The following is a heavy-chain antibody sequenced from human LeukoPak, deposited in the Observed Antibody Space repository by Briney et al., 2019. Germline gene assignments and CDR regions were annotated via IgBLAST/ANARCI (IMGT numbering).Heavy chain of an antibody. CDR3: ARDLVRVRAFDI. CDR1: GYTFTGYY. V-gene: IGHV1-2*02. J-gene: IGHJ3*02. CDR2: INPNSGGT. D-gene: IGHD1-1*01. Sequence: GASVKVSCKASGYTFTGYYMHWVRQAPGLGLEWMGWINPNSGGTNYAQKFQGRVTMTRDTSISAAYMELSRLRSDDTAVYYCARDLVRVRAFDIWGQGTMVTVSS.